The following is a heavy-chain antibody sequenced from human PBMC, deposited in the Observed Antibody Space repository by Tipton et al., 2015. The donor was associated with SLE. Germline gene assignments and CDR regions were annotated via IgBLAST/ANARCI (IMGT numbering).Heavy chain of an antibody. J-gene: IGHJ4*02. CDR2: ISYDGSNK. CDR3: ASTASVAGFDY. CDR1: GFTFSSYA. V-gene: IGHV3-30*04. Sequence: RSLRLSCAASGFTFSSYAMHWVRQAPGKGLEWVAVISYDGSNKYYADSVKGRFTISRDNSKNTLYLQMNSLRAEDTAVYYCASTASVAGFDYWGQGTLVTVSS.